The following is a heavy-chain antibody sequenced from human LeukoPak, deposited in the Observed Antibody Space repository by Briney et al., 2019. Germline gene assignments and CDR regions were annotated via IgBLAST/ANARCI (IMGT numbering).Heavy chain of an antibody. CDR2: IRYDGSNK. CDR3: AKDGSYDSSGYTEFDY. D-gene: IGHD3-22*01. V-gene: IGHV3-30*02. Sequence: GGSLRLSCAASGFTFSSYGMHWVRRAPGKGLEWVAFIRYDGSNKYYADSVKGRFTISRDNSKNKLYLKMHSLRAEDTAVYYCAKDGSYDSSGYTEFDYWGQGTLVTVSS. J-gene: IGHJ4*02. CDR1: GFTFSSYG.